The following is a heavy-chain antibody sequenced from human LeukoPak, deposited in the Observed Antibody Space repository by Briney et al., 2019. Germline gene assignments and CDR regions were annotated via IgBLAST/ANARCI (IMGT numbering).Heavy chain of an antibody. CDR1: GGSISSYY. J-gene: IGHJ4*02. V-gene: IGHV4-59*01. CDR3: AREDSGYDYSPFDY. CDR2: IYYSGST. Sequence: SETLSLTCTVSGGSISSYYWSWIRQPPGKGLEGIGYIYYSGSTSYNPSLKSRVTISVDTSTNQFSLKLRSVTAADTAVYYCAREDSGYDYSPFDYWGQGTLVTVSS. D-gene: IGHD5-12*01.